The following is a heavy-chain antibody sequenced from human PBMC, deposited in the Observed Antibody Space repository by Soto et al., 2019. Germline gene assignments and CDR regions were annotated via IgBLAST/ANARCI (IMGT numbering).Heavy chain of an antibody. CDR2: IAYDGNEK. Sequence: QVQLVESGGGVVQPGTSLRLSCAASGFTFKTHAMHWVRQAPGKGLEWMAVIAYDGNEKFYADSVKGRFTISRDNATNALYLQINTLRNEDTAVYYCGKDVGDYVPYYYGVDVWGQGTTVTVS. CDR1: GFTFKTHA. D-gene: IGHD1-26*01. V-gene: IGHV3-30*18. CDR3: GKDVGDYVPYYYGVDV. J-gene: IGHJ6*02.